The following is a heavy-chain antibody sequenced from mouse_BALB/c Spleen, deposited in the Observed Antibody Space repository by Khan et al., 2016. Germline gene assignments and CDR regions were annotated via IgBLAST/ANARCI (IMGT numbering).Heavy chain of an antibody. CDR1: GYSFTRYW. CDR3: TRSAYGNHPYYAMDY. D-gene: IGHD2-1*01. CDR2: IHPSDSAS. J-gene: IGHJ4*01. Sequence: QVQLKESGTELVRPGASVKLSCKASGYSFTRYWMNWVKQRPGQGLEWIGMIHPSDSASRLNQKFKDKATLTVDNSSSIAYMQLSSPTSEDSAVYYCTRSAYGNHPYYAMDYWGQGTSVTVSS. V-gene: IGHV1-61*01.